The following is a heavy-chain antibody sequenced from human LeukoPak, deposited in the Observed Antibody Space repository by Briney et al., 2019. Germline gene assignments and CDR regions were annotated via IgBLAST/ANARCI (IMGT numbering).Heavy chain of an antibody. D-gene: IGHD4-4*01. Sequence: GGSLRLSCAASGFTFSSYAMHWVRQAPGKGLEWVAVISYDGSNKYYADSVKGRFTISRDNSKNTLYLQMNSLRAEDTAVYYCVGSSNYVGYYGMDVWGQGTTVTVSS. CDR1: GFTFSSYA. CDR2: ISYDGSNK. V-gene: IGHV3-30-3*01. J-gene: IGHJ6*02. CDR3: VGSSNYVGYYGMDV.